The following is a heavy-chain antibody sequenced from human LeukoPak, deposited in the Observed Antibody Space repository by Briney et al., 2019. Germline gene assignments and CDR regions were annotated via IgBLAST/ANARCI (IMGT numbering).Heavy chain of an antibody. J-gene: IGHJ4*02. CDR3: AREVAMARQFDY. CDR2: ISTTGST. CDR1: SGSITSHF. D-gene: IGHD5-24*01. Sequence: PSETLSLTCSVSSGSITSHFWSWIRQPAGKGLEWIGRISTTGSTNYNPSLKSRVTMSVDTSTNQLSLKLSSVTAADTAVYYCAREVAMARQFDYWGQGTLVTVSS. V-gene: IGHV4-4*07.